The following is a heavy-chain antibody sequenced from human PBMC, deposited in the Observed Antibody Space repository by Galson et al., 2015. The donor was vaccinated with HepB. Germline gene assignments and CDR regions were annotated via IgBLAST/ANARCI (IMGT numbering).Heavy chain of an antibody. CDR2: ISYDGSNK. CDR3: AKDTLYYDSSGYSRPFDY. J-gene: IGHJ4*02. CDR1: GFTFSSYG. D-gene: IGHD3-22*01. V-gene: IGHV3-30*18. Sequence: SLRLSCAASGFTFSSYGMHWVRQAPGKGLEWVAVISYDGSNKYYADSVKGRFTISRDNSKNTLYLQMNSLRAEDTAVYYCAKDTLYYDSSGYSRPFDYWGQGTLVTVSS.